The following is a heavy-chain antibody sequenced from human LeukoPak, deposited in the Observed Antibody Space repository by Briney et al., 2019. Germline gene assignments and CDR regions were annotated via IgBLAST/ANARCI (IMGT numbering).Heavy chain of an antibody. D-gene: IGHD3-3*01. CDR2: INPNSGGT. CDR1: EYTFTGYY. CDR3: ARDSRGITIFGVVMPTNYYYGMDV. Sequence: ASVKVSCKASEYTFTGYYMHWVRQAPGQGLEWMGRINPNSGGTNYAQKFQGRVTMTRDTSISTAYMELSRLRSDDTAVYYCARDSRGITIFGVVMPTNYYYGMDVWGQGTTVTVSS. J-gene: IGHJ6*02. V-gene: IGHV1-2*06.